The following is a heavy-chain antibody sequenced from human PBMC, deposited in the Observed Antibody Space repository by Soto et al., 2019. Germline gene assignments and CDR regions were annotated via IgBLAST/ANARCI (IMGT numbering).Heavy chain of an antibody. CDR3: ARSMYSTSAQLYYGMDV. Sequence: TSETLSLTCAVSGYSIRSGYFWGWIRQPPGKGLEWIGSMYHSGITYYNLSLKSRVTISVDTSKNQLSLRLSSATAADTAVYYCARSMYSTSAQLYYGMDVWGQGTTVTVSS. CDR1: GYSIRSGYF. J-gene: IGHJ6*02. V-gene: IGHV4-38-2*01. CDR2: MYHSGIT. D-gene: IGHD6-6*01.